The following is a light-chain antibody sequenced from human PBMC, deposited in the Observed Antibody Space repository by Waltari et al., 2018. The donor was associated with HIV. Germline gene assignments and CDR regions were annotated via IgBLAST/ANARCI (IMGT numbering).Light chain of an antibody. CDR2: SDQ. Sequence: QSVLTQPPSASGTPGQTVTISCSGSTSNIGSNSVSWYQQFPGTAPKLLIYSDQRRPSGVPDRFAGSKSGTSSSLAINGLQSKEDADYYCAAWDDRLKGFYVFGAGTKVSVL. CDR1: TSNIGSNS. V-gene: IGLV1-44*01. CDR3: AAWDDRLKGFYV. J-gene: IGLJ1*01.